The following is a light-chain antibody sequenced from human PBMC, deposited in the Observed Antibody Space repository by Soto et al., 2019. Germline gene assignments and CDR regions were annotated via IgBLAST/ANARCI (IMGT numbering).Light chain of an antibody. V-gene: IGLV1-40*01. CDR3: QSYGSTRSGYV. CDR1: SSNIGAGFD. Sequence: QSVLTQPPSVSGAPGQRVTISCTGSSSNIGAGFDAHWYQQLPGTAPKVLIYGNSNRPSGVPDRFTGSKSATSASLAITRLQADDGADDYCQSYGSTRSGYVFRTGTKVTVL. CDR2: GNS. J-gene: IGLJ1*01.